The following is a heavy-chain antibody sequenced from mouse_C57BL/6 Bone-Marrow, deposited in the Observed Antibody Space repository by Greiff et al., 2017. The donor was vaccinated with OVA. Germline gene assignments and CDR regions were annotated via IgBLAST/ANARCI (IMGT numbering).Heavy chain of an antibody. D-gene: IGHD2-4*01. J-gene: IGHJ4*01. Sequence: QVQLQQSGAELVKPGASVKISCKASGYAFSSYWMNWVKQRPGTGLEWIGQIYPGDGDTNYNGKFKGKATLTADKSSSTAYMQLSSLTSEDSAVYFCARSYDYRYYYAMDYWGQGTSVTVSS. CDR3: ARSYDYRYYYAMDY. CDR2: IYPGDGDT. CDR1: GYAFSSYW. V-gene: IGHV1-80*01.